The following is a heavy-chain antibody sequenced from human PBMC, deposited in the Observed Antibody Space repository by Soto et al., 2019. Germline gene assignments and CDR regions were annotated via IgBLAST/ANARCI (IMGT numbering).Heavy chain of an antibody. V-gene: IGHV4-30-4*01. J-gene: IGHJ4*02. D-gene: IGHD4-17*01. CDR1: GGSISSGDYY. CDR3: ARMTTVYLFDY. CDR2: IYYSGST. Sequence: LSLPCTVSGGSISSGDYYWSWIRQPPGKGLEWIGYIYYSGSTYYNPSLKSRVTISVDTSKNQFSLKLSSVTAADTAVYYCARMTTVYLFDYWGQGTLVTVSS.